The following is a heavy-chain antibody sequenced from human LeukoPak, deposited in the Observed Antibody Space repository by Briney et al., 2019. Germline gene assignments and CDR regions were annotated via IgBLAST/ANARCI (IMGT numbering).Heavy chain of an antibody. Sequence: GGSLRLSCAASGFSFDDYDMSWVRQAPGKGLEWVTGINWNGGSTGYADSVKGRFTISRDNAKNSLYLQMSSLRAEDAALYYCAREEGGYFDYWGQGTLVTVSS. J-gene: IGHJ4*02. CDR2: INWNGGST. CDR1: GFSFDDYD. D-gene: IGHD3-16*01. CDR3: AREEGGYFDY. V-gene: IGHV3-20*04.